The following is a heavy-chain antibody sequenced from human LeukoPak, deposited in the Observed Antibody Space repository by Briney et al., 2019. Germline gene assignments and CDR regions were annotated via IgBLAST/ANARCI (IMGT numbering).Heavy chain of an antibody. Sequence: PGRSLRLSCAASGFTFDDYAMPWVRQAPGKGLEWVSGISWNSGSIGYADSVKGRFTISRDNSKNTLYLQMNSLRAEDTAVYYCASDLTGEAFDIWGQGTMVTVSS. V-gene: IGHV3-9*01. CDR1: GFTFDDYA. J-gene: IGHJ3*02. D-gene: IGHD7-27*01. CDR3: ASDLTGEAFDI. CDR2: ISWNSGSI.